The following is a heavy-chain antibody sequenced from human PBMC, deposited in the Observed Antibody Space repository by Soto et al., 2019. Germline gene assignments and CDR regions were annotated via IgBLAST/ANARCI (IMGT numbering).Heavy chain of an antibody. V-gene: IGHV3-15*01. CDR3: TTGRSSWYEASYGMDV. Sequence: KPGGSLRLSCTASGFTFGYYAMSWVRQAPGKGLEWVGRIKSKTDGGTTDYAAPVKGRFTISRDDSKNTPYLQMNSLKTEDTAVYYCTTGRSSWYEASYGMDVWGQGTTVTVSS. CDR1: GFTFGYYA. J-gene: IGHJ6*02. CDR2: IKSKTDGGTT. D-gene: IGHD6-13*01.